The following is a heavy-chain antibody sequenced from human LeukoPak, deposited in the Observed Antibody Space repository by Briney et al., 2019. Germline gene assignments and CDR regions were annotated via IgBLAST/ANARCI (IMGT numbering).Heavy chain of an antibody. Sequence: SETLSLTCTVSGGSISTYYWSWIRQPPGKGLEWIGYIYYSGSTNYNPSLKSRVTISVDTSKNQFSLKLSSVTAADTAVYYCARQEYYDRGAFDIWGQGTMVTVSS. CDR3: ARQEYYDRGAFDI. CDR2: IYYSGST. J-gene: IGHJ3*02. CDR1: GGSISTYY. V-gene: IGHV4-59*08. D-gene: IGHD3-22*01.